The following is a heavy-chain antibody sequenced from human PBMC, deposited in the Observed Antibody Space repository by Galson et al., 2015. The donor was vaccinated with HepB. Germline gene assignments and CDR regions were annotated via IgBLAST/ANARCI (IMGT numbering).Heavy chain of an antibody. D-gene: IGHD2-8*01. CDR1: GITFSSYG. CDR3: ARGLGVWYFDL. CDR2: IAYDGSNK. J-gene: IGHJ2*01. Sequence: SLRLSCAASGITFSSYGMHWVRQAPGKGLEWVAVIAYDGSNKDHVDSVKGRFTISRDNSKNTLYLQMNSLRAEDTAVYYCARGLGVWYFDLWGRGTLVTVSS. V-gene: IGHV3-30*03.